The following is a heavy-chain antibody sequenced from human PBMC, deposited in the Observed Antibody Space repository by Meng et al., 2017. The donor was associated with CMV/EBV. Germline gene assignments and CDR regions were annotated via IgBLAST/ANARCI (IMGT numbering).Heavy chain of an antibody. D-gene: IGHD6-19*01. V-gene: IGHV3-30*04. CDR1: GFTFSSYA. CDR3: ARDLWRIIAVAEGGGDY. CDR2: ISYDGSNK. Sequence: GGSLRLSCAASGFTFSSYAMHWVRQAPGKGREWVAVISYDGSNKYYADSVKGRFTISRDKSKNTLYLQMNSLRAEDTAVYYCARDLWRIIAVAEGGGDYWGQGTLVTVSS. J-gene: IGHJ4*02.